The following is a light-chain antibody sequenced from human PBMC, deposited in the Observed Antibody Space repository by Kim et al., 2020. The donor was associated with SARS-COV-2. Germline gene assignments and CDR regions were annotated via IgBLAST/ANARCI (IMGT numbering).Light chain of an antibody. J-gene: IGKJ4*01. Sequence: ATINCKSSQSVLYSSNNKSYLAWYQQKPGQPPKLLIYWASTRESGVPDRFSGSGSGTDFTLTISSLQAEDVAVYYCQQYYSTPPTFGGGTKLEI. V-gene: IGKV4-1*01. CDR3: QQYYSTPPT. CDR1: QSVLYSSNNKSY. CDR2: WAS.